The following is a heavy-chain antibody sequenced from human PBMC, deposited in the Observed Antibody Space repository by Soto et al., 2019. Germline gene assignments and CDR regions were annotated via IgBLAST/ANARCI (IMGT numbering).Heavy chain of an antibody. CDR2: ISYDGSNK. CDR3: ARDWGLVPFDH. D-gene: IGHD6-6*01. Sequence: QVQLVESGGGVVQPGRSLRLSCAASGFTFSSYAMHWVRQAPGKGLEWVAVISYDGSNKYYADSVKGRFTISRDNSKKSLNLQTNSRRAEDKAVYYCARDWGLVPFDHWGQGTLVTVSS. CDR1: GFTFSSYA. V-gene: IGHV3-30-3*01. J-gene: IGHJ4*02.